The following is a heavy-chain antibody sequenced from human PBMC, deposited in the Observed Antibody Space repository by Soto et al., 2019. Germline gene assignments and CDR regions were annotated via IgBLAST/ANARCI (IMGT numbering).Heavy chain of an antibody. J-gene: IGHJ6*02. CDR2: ISYDGSNK. Sequence: QVQLVESGGGVVQPGRSLRLSCAASGFTFSSYGMHWVRQAPGKGLEWVAVISYDGSNKYYADSVKGRFTISRDNYKKALYLQMTSLGAEDTCVFYCAKGGGYYGSGSYSVGENYYGMDVWGQGTTVTVSS. CDR3: AKGGGYYGSGSYSVGENYYGMDV. D-gene: IGHD3-10*01. CDR1: GFTFSSYG. V-gene: IGHV3-30*18.